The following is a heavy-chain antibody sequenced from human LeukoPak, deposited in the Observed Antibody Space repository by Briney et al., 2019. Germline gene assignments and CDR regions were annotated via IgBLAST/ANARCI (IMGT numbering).Heavy chain of an antibody. J-gene: IGHJ5*02. Sequence: ASVKVSCKVSGYTLTELSMHWVRQAPGKGLEWMGSFDPEAGETIYAQKFQGRVTMTEDTSTDTAYMELSSLRSEDKAVYYCATRPPPRYYYDSSGYYAWGQGTLVTVSS. CDR1: GYTLTELS. CDR2: FDPEAGET. CDR3: ATRPPPRYYYDSSGYYA. D-gene: IGHD3-22*01. V-gene: IGHV1-24*01.